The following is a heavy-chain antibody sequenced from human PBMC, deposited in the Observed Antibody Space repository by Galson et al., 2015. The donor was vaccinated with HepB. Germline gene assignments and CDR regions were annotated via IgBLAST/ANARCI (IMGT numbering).Heavy chain of an antibody. D-gene: IGHD3-22*01. Sequence: SVKVSCKASGYTFTSYAMHWVRQAPGQRLEWKGWINAGNGNTKYSQKFQGRVTITADESTSTAYMELSSLRSEDTAVYYCAREDYYDSSGYHLFDYWGQGTLVTVSS. CDR3: AREDYYDSSGYHLFDY. J-gene: IGHJ4*02. V-gene: IGHV1-3*01. CDR1: GYTFTSYA. CDR2: INAGNGNT.